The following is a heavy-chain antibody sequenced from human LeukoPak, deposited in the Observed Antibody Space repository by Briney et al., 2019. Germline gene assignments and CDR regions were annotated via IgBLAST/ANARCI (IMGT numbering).Heavy chain of an antibody. J-gene: IGHJ4*03. CDR2: IYYSGST. Sequence: SETLSLTCTVSGGSISSYYWSWIRQPPGKGLEWIGYIYYSGSTNYNPSLKSRVTISVDTSKNQFSLKLSSVTAADTAVYYCARQSVAGTMADYWGQGTTVTVSS. V-gene: IGHV4-59*08. CDR1: GGSISSYY. D-gene: IGHD6-19*01. CDR3: ARQSVAGTMADY.